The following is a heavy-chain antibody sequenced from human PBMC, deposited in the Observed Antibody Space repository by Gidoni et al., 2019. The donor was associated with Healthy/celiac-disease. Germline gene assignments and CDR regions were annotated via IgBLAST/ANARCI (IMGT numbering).Heavy chain of an antibody. V-gene: IGHV3-33*01. CDR2: IWYDGSNK. J-gene: IGHJ4*02. D-gene: IGHD5-18*01. CDR1: GFTFSSYG. CDR3: ARDRAMVYYFDY. Sequence: QVQLVESGGGVVQPGRSLRLSCAASGFTFSSYGMHWVRQAPGKGLEWVAVIWYDGSNKYYADSVKGRFTISRDNSKNTLYLQMNSLRAEDTAVYYCARDRAMVYYFDYWGQGTLVTVSS.